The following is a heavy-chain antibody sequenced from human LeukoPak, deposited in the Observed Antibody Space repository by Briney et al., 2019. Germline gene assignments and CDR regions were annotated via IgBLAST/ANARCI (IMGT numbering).Heavy chain of an antibody. D-gene: IGHD3-9*01. CDR1: GGSFSGYY. V-gene: IGHV4-34*01. CDR2: INHGGST. J-gene: IGHJ6*03. Sequence: SETLSLTCAVYGGSFSGYYGGWIRQPPGKGLEWIAEINHGGSTNYNPSLKSRVTVSIDPSKYHFSLKLSSVTAADTAVYYCAVTHYDILTGYHKYMDVWGRGTTVTISS. CDR3: AVTHYDILTGYHKYMDV.